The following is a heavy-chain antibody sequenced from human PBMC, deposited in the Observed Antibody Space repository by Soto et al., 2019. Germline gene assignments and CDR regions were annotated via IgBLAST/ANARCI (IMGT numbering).Heavy chain of an antibody. CDR2: IKHDGSEK. J-gene: IGHJ4*02. V-gene: IGHV3-7*01. D-gene: IGHD1-26*01. CDR1: GCTFSSYW. CDR3: ARVVGATQMDFDY. Sequence: LRLSCSAAGCTFSSYWITWVRQAPGKGLEWVANIKHDGSEKYYVDSVRGRFTMSRDNAKNSLYLQMNSLRAEDTAVYYCARVVGATQMDFDYWGQGTLVTVSS.